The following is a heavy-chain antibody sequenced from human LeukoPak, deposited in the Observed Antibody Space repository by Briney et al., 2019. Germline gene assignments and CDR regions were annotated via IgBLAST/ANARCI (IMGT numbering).Heavy chain of an antibody. CDR3: ARDKAYSGYDSSYYYYGMDV. J-gene: IGHJ6*02. V-gene: IGHV4-59*01. CDR1: GGSISSYY. D-gene: IGHD5-12*01. CDR2: IYYSGST. Sequence: SETLSLTCTVSGGSISSYYWSWIRQPPGKGLEWIGYIYYSGSTNYNPSLKSRVAISVDTSKNQFSLKLSSVTAADTAVYYCARDKAYSGYDSSYYYYGMDVWGQGTTVTVSS.